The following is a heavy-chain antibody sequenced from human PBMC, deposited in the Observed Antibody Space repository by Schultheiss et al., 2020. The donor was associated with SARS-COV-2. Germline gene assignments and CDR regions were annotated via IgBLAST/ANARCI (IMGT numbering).Heavy chain of an antibody. Sequence: GGSLRLSCAASGFTLSPDWIHWVRQAPGKGLEWVAHIKQDGSEKYYVDSVKGRFTMSRDNARNSLYLQMNSLRAEDTAVYYCAAGPLHFDYWGQGTLVTVSS. CDR2: IKQDGSEK. D-gene: IGHD6-13*01. CDR1: GFTLSPDW. V-gene: IGHV3-7*03. CDR3: AAGPLHFDY. J-gene: IGHJ4*02.